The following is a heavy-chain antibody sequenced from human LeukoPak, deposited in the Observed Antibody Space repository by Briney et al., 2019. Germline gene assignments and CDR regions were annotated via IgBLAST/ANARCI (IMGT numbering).Heavy chain of an antibody. CDR2: INTNTGNP. V-gene: IGHV7-4-1*02. CDR3: ARELTNYDSSGYPSY. J-gene: IGHJ4*02. Sequence: GASVKVSCKASVYTFTSYAMNWVRQAPGQGLEWMGWINTNTGNPTYAQGFTGRFVFSLDTSVSTAYLQISSLKAEDTAVYYCARELTNYDSSGYPSYWGQGTLVTVSS. D-gene: IGHD3-22*01. CDR1: VYTFTSYA.